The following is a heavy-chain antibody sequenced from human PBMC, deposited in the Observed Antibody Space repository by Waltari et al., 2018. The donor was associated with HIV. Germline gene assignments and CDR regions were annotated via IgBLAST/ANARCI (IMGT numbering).Heavy chain of an antibody. CDR2: IYSGGST. CDR3: AREGATSGSYFFDC. V-gene: IGHV3-53*01. J-gene: IGHJ4*02. CDR1: GFTDGSNY. D-gene: IGHD1-26*01. Sequence: EVQLVASGGGLIQPGGSLRHSSGASGFTDGSNYMSWVRQAPGKGLEWVSVIYSGGSTYYPDSVKGRFTISRDNSKNTLFLQMNSLRAEDTAVYFCAREGATSGSYFFDCWGQGTLVTVSS.